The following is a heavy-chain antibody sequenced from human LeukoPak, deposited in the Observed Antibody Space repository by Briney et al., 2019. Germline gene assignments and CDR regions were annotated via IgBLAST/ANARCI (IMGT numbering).Heavy chain of an antibody. J-gene: IGHJ5*02. CDR3: ARERAAPGWFDP. V-gene: IGHV4-34*01. D-gene: IGHD6-25*01. CDR1: GGSFSGYY. CDR2: INHSGST. Sequence: PSETLSLTCAVYGGSFSGYYWSWIRQPPGKGLEWIGEINHSGSTNYNPSLKSRVTISVDTSKNQFSLKLSSVTAADTAVYYCARERAAPGWFDPWGQGTLVTVSS.